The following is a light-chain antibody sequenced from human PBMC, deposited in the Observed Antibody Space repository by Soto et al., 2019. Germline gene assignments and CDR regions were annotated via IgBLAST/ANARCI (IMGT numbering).Light chain of an antibody. Sequence: QLVLTQPPSASGTPGQRVTISCFGSSSNIGSHTVNWYQQLPGTAPRLLIYNTYYRPSGVPDRFSGSKSGTSASLAISGLQSEDEADYYCAAWDDSLNGVVFGGGTKVTVL. CDR2: NTY. J-gene: IGLJ2*01. V-gene: IGLV1-44*01. CDR3: AAWDDSLNGVV. CDR1: SSNIGSHT.